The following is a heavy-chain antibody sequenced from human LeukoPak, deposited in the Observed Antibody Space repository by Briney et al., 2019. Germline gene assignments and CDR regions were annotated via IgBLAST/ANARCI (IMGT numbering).Heavy chain of an antibody. V-gene: IGHV4-59*01. Sequence: SETLSLTCTVSGGSISSYYWSWIRQPPGKGLEWIGYIYYSGSTNYNPSLKSRVTISVDTSKNQFSLKLSSVTAADTAVYYCARAIAAAGIYAFDIWGQGTMVTVS. CDR3: ARAIAAAGIYAFDI. CDR2: IYYSGST. CDR1: GGSISSYY. J-gene: IGHJ3*02. D-gene: IGHD6-13*01.